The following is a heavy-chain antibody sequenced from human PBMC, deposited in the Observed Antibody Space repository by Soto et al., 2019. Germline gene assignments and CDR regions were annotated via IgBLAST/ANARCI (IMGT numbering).Heavy chain of an antibody. V-gene: IGHV3-23*01. CDR2: ISGSGGST. D-gene: IGHD3-10*01. CDR3: AKGVLRAYSGSGSPDY. J-gene: IGHJ4*02. CDR1: GFTFSSYA. Sequence: GGSLRLSCAAFGFTFSSYAMSWVRQAPGKGLEWVSAISGSGGSTYYADSVKGRFTISRDNSKNTLYLQMNSLRAEDTAVYYCAKGVLRAYSGSGSPDYWGQGTVVTVSS.